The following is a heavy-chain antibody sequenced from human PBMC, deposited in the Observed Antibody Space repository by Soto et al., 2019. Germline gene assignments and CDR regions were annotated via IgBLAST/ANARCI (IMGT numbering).Heavy chain of an antibody. J-gene: IGHJ5*02. CDR1: GGSFTSDY. V-gene: IGHV4-59*08. Sequence: QVQLQESGPGLVKPSETLSLACTVSGGSFTSDYWSWIRQPPGTGLQWIGYIYYNGTTNYNPPLKSRLTISQDTAKGQISLELTSLTAADTAFYYCASHSGLAALVGLYHWGQRTLVTVSS. CDR2: IYYNGTT. D-gene: IGHD6-25*01. CDR3: ASHSGLAALVGLYH.